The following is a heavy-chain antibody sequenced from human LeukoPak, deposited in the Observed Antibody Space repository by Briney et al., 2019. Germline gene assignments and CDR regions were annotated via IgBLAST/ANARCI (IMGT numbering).Heavy chain of an antibody. V-gene: IGHV3-48*04. D-gene: IGHD2-15*01. CDR3: ARDPICSGGSCYGYFDY. CDR1: GFTFSSYS. J-gene: IGHJ4*02. CDR2: ISSSGSTI. Sequence: GGSLRLSCAASGFTFSSYSMSWIRQAPGKGLEWVSYISSSGSTIYYADSVKGRFTISRDNAKNSLYQQMNSLRAEDTAVYYCARDPICSGGSCYGYFDYWGQGTLVTVSS.